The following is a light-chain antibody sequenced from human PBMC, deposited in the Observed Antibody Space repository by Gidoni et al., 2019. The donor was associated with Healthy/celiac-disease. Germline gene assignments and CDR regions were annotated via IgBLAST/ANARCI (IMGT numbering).Light chain of an antibody. V-gene: IGKV1-39*01. CDR2: AAS. J-gene: IGKJ2*01. CDR3: QQSYSTPYX. CDR1: QSISSY. Sequence: DIQMTQSPSSLSASVGDRVTITCRASQSISSYLNWYQQKPGKAPKLLIYAASSLQSGVPSRFSGSGSGTDFTLTISSLQPEDFATYYCQQSYSTPYXXXQGTKLEIE.